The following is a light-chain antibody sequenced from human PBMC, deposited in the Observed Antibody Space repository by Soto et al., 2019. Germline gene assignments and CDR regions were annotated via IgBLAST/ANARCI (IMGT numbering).Light chain of an antibody. CDR3: SSYTSSSTLV. CDR2: DVS. CDR1: SSDVGGYNY. V-gene: IGLV2-14*01. Sequence: QSALTQPASVSGSPGQSITISCTGTSSDVGGYNYVSWYQPHPGKAPKLMIYDVSNRPSGVSNRFSGSKSGNTASLTISGLQDEDEADDYCSSYTSSSTLVFGGGTKLTVL. J-gene: IGLJ2*01.